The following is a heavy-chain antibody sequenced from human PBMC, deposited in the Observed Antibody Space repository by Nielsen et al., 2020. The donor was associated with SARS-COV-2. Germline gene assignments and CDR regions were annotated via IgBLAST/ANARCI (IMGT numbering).Heavy chain of an antibody. Sequence: SETLSLTCTVSGGSISGSYWSWIRQPPGKGLEWIGYIHYSGSTNYNPSLKSRVTISQDTSKNQFSLTLTSVTAADTAKYYCARGGTYPFDYWGQGILVTVSS. CDR3: ARGGTYPFDY. CDR1: GGSISGSY. V-gene: IGHV4-59*08. D-gene: IGHD1-26*01. J-gene: IGHJ4*02. CDR2: IHYSGST.